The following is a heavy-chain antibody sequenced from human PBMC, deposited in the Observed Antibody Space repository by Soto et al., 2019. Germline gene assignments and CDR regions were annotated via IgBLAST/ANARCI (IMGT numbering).Heavy chain of an antibody. CDR2: ISAST. CDR1: GFTVSSYA. CDR3: AIRMYSSTWYYLDY. V-gene: IGHV3-23*01. D-gene: IGHD6-13*01. J-gene: IGHJ4*02. Sequence: EMQLLESGGGLVQAGGSLRLSCAASGFTVSSYALNWVRQAPGKGLEWVSGISASTYYADSVKGRFTISRDTSKNTLYLQRNRPRAEDTAIYFCAIRMYSSTWYYLDYWGQGTLVTVSP.